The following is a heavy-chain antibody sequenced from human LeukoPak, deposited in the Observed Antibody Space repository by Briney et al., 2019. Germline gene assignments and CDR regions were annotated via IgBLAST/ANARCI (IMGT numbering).Heavy chain of an antibody. J-gene: IGHJ4*02. V-gene: IGHV4-59*01. CDR1: GGSISSYY. CDR3: ARDQWRYFDY. CDR2: IYYSGST. D-gene: IGHD6-19*01. Sequence: PSETLSLTCTVSGGSISSYYWNWIRQPPGKGLEWIAYIYYSGSTNYNPSLKSRVTISVDTSKNQFSLKLSSVTAADTAVYYCARDQWRYFDYWGEGTLVTVS.